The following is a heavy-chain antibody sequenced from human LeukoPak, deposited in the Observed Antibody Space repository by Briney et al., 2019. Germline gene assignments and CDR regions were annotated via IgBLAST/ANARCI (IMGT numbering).Heavy chain of an antibody. J-gene: IGHJ4*02. D-gene: IGHD3-16*01. Sequence: ASVKVSCKASGYTFTGYYLHWVRQAPGQGLEWMGWIHPKSGDTHYAQKFLGRVTLTRDTSTTIVYMELKWLTSDDTAVYYCSRGSGISFGGFDYWGQGTLVTVSS. V-gene: IGHV1-2*02. CDR2: IHPKSGDT. CDR1: GYTFTGYY. CDR3: SRGSGISFGGFDY.